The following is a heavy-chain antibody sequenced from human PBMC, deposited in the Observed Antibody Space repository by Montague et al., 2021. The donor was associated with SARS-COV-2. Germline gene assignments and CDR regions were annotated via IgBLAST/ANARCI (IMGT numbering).Heavy chain of an antibody. CDR1: GFALSSSW. D-gene: IGHD6-19*01. CDR3: ARDPNSSGGNMGSF. Sequence: SLSLSWAASGFALSSSWMSWVRQSPGKGLEWVAIMKYDGSEKYYVDSVKGRFTISRDNARRSVFLQMNSLRAEDTAVYFCARDPNSSGGNMGSFWGRGTLVSVSS. J-gene: IGHJ4*01. CDR2: MKYDGSEK. V-gene: IGHV3-7*01.